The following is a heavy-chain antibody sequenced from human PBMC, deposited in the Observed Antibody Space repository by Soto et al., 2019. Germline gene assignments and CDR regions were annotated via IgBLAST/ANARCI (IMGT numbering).Heavy chain of an antibody. CDR2: ISSSSSYI. CDR1: GFTFSSYS. CDR3: ARSTTVRSRPNY. J-gene: IGHJ4*02. D-gene: IGHD1-1*01. V-gene: IGHV3-21*01. Sequence: GGSLRLSCAASGFTFSSYSMNWVRQAPGKGLEWVSSISSSSSYIYYADSVKGRFTISRDNAKNSLYLQMNSLRAEDTAVYYCARSTTVRSRPNYWGQGTLVTVSS.